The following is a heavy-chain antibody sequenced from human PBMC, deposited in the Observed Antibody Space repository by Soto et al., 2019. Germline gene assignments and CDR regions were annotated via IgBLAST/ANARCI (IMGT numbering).Heavy chain of an antibody. CDR1: GYTFTSYC. CDR3: ARGYCSSTSCYRFDY. Sequence: QVQLVQSGAEVKKPGASVKVSCKASGYTFTSYCISWVRQAPGQGLQWMGWISAYNANTNYAQKLQGRVTMTTDTSTSTAYMELRSLRSDDTAVYYCARGYCSSTSCYRFDYWGQGTLVTVSS. V-gene: IGHV1-18*01. J-gene: IGHJ4*02. CDR2: ISAYNANT. D-gene: IGHD2-2*02.